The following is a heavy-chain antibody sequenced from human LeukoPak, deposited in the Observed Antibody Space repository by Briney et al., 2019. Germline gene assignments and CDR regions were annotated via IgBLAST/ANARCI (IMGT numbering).Heavy chain of an antibody. J-gene: IGHJ4*02. D-gene: IGHD6-19*01. Sequence: QXXGXXXXWMGGINPNSGSTNYAQKFQGRVTMTRDTSISTAYMELSTLSSDDTAVYYCARAVAGTGVDYWGQGTLVTVSS. CDR3: ARAVAGTGVDY. CDR2: INPNSGST. V-gene: IGHV1-2*02.